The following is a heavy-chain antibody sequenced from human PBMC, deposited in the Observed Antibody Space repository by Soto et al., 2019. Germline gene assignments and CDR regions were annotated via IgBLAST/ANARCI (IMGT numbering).Heavy chain of an antibody. CDR1: GGSISSGGYY. CDR3: ARDGQQLAPTGFDP. V-gene: IGHV4-31*03. Sequence: SETLSLTCTVSGGSISSGGYYWSWIRQHPGKGLEWIGYIYYSGSTYYNPSLKSRVTISVDTSKNQFSLKLSSVTAADTAVYYCARDGQQLAPTGFDPWGQGTLVTVSS. CDR2: IYYSGST. J-gene: IGHJ5*02. D-gene: IGHD6-13*01.